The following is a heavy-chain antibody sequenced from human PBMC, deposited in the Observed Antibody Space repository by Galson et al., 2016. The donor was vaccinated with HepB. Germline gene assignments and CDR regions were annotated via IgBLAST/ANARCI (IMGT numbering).Heavy chain of an antibody. D-gene: IGHD3-22*01. CDR2: INAGNGNT. CDR3: ARGLNLYDSSGYLGY. Sequence: SVKVSCKASGYSFRNYAIHWVRQAPGQRPEWMGWINAGNGNTKYSQKFQGRVTITRDTSASTAYMELSSLRSEDTAVYYCARGLNLYDSSGYLGYWGQGTLVTVSS. J-gene: IGHJ4*02. CDR1: GYSFRNYA. V-gene: IGHV1-3*01.